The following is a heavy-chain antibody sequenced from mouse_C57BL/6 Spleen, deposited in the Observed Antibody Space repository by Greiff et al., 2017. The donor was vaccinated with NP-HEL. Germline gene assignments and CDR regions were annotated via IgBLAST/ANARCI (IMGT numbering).Heavy chain of an antibody. D-gene: IGHD2-4*01. CDR1: GYTFTSYW. CDR3: EREDYDYVEAY. V-gene: IGHV1-64*01. CDR2: IHPNSGST. J-gene: IGHJ3*01. Sequence: QVQLKQPGAELVKPGASVKLSCKASGYTFTSYWMHWVKQRPGQGLEWIGMIHPNSGSTNYNEKFKSKATLTVDKSSSTAYMQLSSLTSEDSAVYYCEREDYDYVEAYWGQGTLVTVSA.